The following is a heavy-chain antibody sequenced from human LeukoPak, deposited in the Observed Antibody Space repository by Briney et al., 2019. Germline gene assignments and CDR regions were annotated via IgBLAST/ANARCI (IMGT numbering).Heavy chain of an antibody. CDR2: ISSSSSYI. CDR1: GFTFSSYS. J-gene: IGHJ3*02. Sequence: GGSLRLSCAASGFTFSSYSMNWVRQAPGKGLEWVSSISSSSSYIYYADSVKGRFTISRDNAKNSLYLQMNSLRAEDTAVYYCARDGFSLDAFDIWGQGTMVTVSS. CDR3: ARDGFSLDAFDI. V-gene: IGHV3-21*01.